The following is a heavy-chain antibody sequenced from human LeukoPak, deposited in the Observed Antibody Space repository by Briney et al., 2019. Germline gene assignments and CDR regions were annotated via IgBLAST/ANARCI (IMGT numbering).Heavy chain of an antibody. J-gene: IGHJ4*02. Sequence: PSETLSLTCTVSGGSISTHYWSWIRQPPGKGLEWIGYIYYTGSTNYNPSLKSRVTMAIDTSKNQFSLELTFASAADTAVYYCARAQYASGSFFDYWGQGTLATVSS. CDR1: GGSISTHY. CDR3: ARAQYASGSFFDY. V-gene: IGHV4-59*11. D-gene: IGHD3-10*01. CDR2: IYYTGST.